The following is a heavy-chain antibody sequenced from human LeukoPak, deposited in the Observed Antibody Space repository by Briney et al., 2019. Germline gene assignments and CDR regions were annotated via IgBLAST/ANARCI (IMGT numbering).Heavy chain of an antibody. J-gene: IGHJ6*03. Sequence: SVKVSCKTSGGTFRNYGFTWVRQAPGQGLEWMGGIIPIFGTGKYAQKFQGRVTVTADEFTSTAYMELSSLRSEDTAVYYCASRYCSGGSCFSRDYYYYYMDVWGKGTTVTVSS. CDR3: ASRYCSGGSCFSRDYYYYYMDV. CDR1: GGTFRNYG. CDR2: IIPIFGTG. D-gene: IGHD2-15*01. V-gene: IGHV1-69*13.